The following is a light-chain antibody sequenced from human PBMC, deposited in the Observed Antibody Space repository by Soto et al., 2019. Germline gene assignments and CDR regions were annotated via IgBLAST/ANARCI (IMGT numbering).Light chain of an antibody. J-gene: IGKJ2*01. Sequence: DIQMTQSPSSLSASVGDRVTITCRASQSIRSYLNWYQQKPGKAPKLLIYAASSLQSGVPSRFSGSASGTDFTLTISSLQAEDFATYFCQQSYSTLHTFGQGTKLEIK. CDR3: QQSYSTLHT. CDR1: QSIRSY. CDR2: AAS. V-gene: IGKV1-39*01.